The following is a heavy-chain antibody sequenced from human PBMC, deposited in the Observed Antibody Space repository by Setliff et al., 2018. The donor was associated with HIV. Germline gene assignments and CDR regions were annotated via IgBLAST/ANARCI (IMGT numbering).Heavy chain of an antibody. CDR2: IYYSGST. Sequence: SETLSLTCTVSGGSISTYYWSWIRQPPGKGLEWMGNIYYSGSTNYNPSLKSRVTISVDTSKNQFSLKLSSVTAADTAVYYCARYTVGSMVDYWGPGTLVTVSS. D-gene: IGHD5-12*01. CDR1: GGSISTYY. CDR3: ARYTVGSMVDY. J-gene: IGHJ4*02. V-gene: IGHV4-59*01.